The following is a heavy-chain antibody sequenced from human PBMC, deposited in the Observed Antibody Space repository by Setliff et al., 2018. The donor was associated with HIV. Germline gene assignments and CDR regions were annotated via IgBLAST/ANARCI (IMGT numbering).Heavy chain of an antibody. V-gene: IGHV1-3*01. D-gene: IGHD1-7*01. CDR1: GYTFTSYA. J-gene: IGHJ3*02. Sequence: ASVKVSCKASGYTFTSYAMHWVRQAPGQRLEWMGWINAGNGNTKYSQKFQGRVTITRDTSASTAYMELSSLRSEDTAVYYCARDSGQSWNYTRYAFDIWGQGTMVTVSS. CDR2: INAGNGNT. CDR3: ARDSGQSWNYTRYAFDI.